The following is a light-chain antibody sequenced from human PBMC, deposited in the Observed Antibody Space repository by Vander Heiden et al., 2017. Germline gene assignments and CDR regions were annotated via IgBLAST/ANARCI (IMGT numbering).Light chain of an antibody. CDR3: QQAHSTPLT. CDR2: TAS. CDR1: QAISSW. Sequence: DIQMTQPPSSVSASVGDRVTITARASQAISSWVAWYQHKPGKAPKLLIYTASTLQSGVPSRFSGSGSGTEFTLTISSLQPEDFATYFCQQAHSTPLTFGAGTKVEIK. V-gene: IGKV1-12*01. J-gene: IGKJ4*01.